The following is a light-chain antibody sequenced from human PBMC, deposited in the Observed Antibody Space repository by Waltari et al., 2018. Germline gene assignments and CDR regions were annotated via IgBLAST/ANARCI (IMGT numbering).Light chain of an antibody. CDR1: SSDVGSYNL. CDR3: CSYTGTTTPRL. J-gene: IGLJ3*02. V-gene: IGLV2-23*01. Sequence: QSALTQPASVSGSPGQSITISCTGTSSDVGSYNLFSWYQQHPGKAPKVIIYEGNKRPSWVSDRCSGSKSGNTASLTISGLQAEDEADYYCCSYTGTTTPRLFGGGTKLTVL. CDR2: EGN.